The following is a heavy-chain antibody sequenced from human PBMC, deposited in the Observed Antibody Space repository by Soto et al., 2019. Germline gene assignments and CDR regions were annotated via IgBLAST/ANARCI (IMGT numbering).Heavy chain of an antibody. CDR2: ISGSGGST. CDR1: GFTFSSYA. CDR3: ANAKGGDYYDSSGYYSHFDY. V-gene: IGHV3-23*01. J-gene: IGHJ4*02. D-gene: IGHD3-22*01. Sequence: GGSLRLSCAASGFTFSSYAMSWVRQAPGKGLEWVSAISGSGGSTYYADSVKGRFTISRDNSKNTLYLQMNSLRAEDTAVYYCANAKGGDYYDSSGYYSHFDYWGQGTLVTVSS.